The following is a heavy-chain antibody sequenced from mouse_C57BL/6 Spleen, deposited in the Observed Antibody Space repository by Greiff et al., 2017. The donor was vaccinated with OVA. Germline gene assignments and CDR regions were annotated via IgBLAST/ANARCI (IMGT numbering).Heavy chain of an antibody. CDR3: ARSDDYDAMDY. V-gene: IGHV1-64*01. J-gene: IGHJ4*01. CDR2: IHPNSGST. Sequence: QVQLQQPGAELVKPGASVKLSCKASGYTFTSYWMHWVKQRPGQGLEWIGMIHPNSGSTNYNEKFKSKATLTVDKSSSTAYMQLSSLTSEDSAVYYCARSDDYDAMDYWGQGTSVTVSS. CDR1: GYTFTSYW.